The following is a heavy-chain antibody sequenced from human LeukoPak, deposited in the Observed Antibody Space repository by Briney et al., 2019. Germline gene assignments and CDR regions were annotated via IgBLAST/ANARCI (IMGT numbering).Heavy chain of an antibody. CDR3: AKMAGIAAAEADY. CDR1: GVTLRCYG. J-gene: IGHJ4*02. V-gene: IGHV3-33*06. CDR2: IWYDGSNK. D-gene: IGHD6-13*01. Sequence: GFPRHSLAASGVTLRCYGMDRGRPAPGQGLERGAVIWYDGSNKYYADSVKGRFTVSRDNPKNTLYLQMNSLRAEDTAVYYCAKMAGIAAAEADYWGQGTLVTVSS.